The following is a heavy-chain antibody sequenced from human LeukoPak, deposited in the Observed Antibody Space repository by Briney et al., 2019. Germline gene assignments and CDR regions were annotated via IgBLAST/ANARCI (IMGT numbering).Heavy chain of an antibody. CDR1: GYTLTGYY. J-gene: IGHJ4*02. V-gene: IGHV1-2*02. Sequence: ASVKVSCKASGYTLTGYYMHWVRQAPGQGLEWMAWINPNNGGTHYAQKFQGRVTMTRDTSISTAYMELSRLTSDDAAVYYCARGGRLLCSGLYCYEGFEYWGQGTLVAVSS. CDR2: INPNNGGT. D-gene: IGHD3-22*01. CDR3: ARGGRLLCSGLYCYEGFEY.